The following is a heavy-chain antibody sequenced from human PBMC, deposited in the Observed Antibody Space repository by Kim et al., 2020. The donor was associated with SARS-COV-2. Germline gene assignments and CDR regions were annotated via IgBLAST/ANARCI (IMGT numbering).Heavy chain of an antibody. CDR1: GGSISSSGYS. Sequence: SETLSLTCTVSGGSISSSGYSWGWIRQPPGKGLEWIGTISYSGSTYYDPSLKSRVTISVDTSKNQFSLKLNSVTASDTAVYYCARRGGYKYGFNYWAQGT. CDR2: ISYSGST. CDR3: ARRGGYKYGFNY. J-gene: IGHJ4*02. V-gene: IGHV4-39*07. D-gene: IGHD5-18*01.